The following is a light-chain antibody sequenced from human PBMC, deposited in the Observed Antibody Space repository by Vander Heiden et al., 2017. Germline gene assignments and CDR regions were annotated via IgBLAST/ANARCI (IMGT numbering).Light chain of an antibody. Sequence: QSDLTQPASVSGSPGQSITISCTGTSSDVGRYNYVSWYQHHPGKAPKLMIYDVSNRPSGVSNRFSGSKSGNTASLTISGLQAEDEADYYCSSYTSSSTLVVFGGGTKLTVL. CDR1: SSDVGRYNY. V-gene: IGLV2-14*03. CDR3: SSYTSSSTLVV. J-gene: IGLJ2*01. CDR2: DVS.